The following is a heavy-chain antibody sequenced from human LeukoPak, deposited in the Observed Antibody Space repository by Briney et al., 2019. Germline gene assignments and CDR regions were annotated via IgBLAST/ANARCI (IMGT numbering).Heavy chain of an antibody. J-gene: IGHJ4*02. CDR1: GFTLSSYS. Sequence: PGGSLRLSCAASGFTLSSYSMNWVRQAPGKGLEWVSSISSSSSYIYYADSVKGRFTISRDNAKNSLYLQMNSLRAEDTAVYYCARGSIERWLIGYWGQGTLVTVSS. V-gene: IGHV3-21*01. D-gene: IGHD6-19*01. CDR2: ISSSSSYI. CDR3: ARGSIERWLIGY.